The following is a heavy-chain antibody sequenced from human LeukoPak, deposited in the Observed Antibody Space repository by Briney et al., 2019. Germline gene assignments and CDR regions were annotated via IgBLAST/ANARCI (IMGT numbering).Heavy chain of an antibody. CDR3: AKVGMVRGVYHFDY. V-gene: IGHV3-30*02. CDR1: GFTFSSYG. CDR2: IRYDGSNK. Sequence: GGSLRLSCAASGFTFSSYGMHWVRQAPGKGLEWVAFIRYDGSNKYYADSVKGRFTISRDNSKNTLYLQMNSLRAEDTVVYYCAKVGMVRGVYHFDYWGQGTLVTVSS. J-gene: IGHJ4*02. D-gene: IGHD3-10*01.